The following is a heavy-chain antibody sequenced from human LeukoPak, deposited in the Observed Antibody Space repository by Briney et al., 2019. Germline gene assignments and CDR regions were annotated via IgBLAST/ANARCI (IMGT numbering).Heavy chain of an antibody. V-gene: IGHV3-30*18. J-gene: IGHJ5*02. CDR2: ISYDGSNK. Sequence: GGSLRLSCAASGFTFSSYGMHWVRQAPGKGLEWVAVISYDGSNKYYADSVKGRFTISRDNSKNTLYLQMNSLRAEDTAVYYCAKDPEGQLDWFDPWGQGTLVTVSS. CDR1: GFTFSSYG. D-gene: IGHD1-1*01. CDR3: AKDPEGQLDWFDP.